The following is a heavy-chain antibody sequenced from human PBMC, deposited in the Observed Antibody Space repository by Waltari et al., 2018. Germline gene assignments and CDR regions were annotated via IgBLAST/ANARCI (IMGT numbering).Heavy chain of an antibody. CDR1: GGTFSSYT. CDR2: IVPIFSTA. D-gene: IGHD2-2*01. J-gene: IGHJ4*02. V-gene: IGHV1-69*15. CDR3: ARAKVVRPYFDY. Sequence: QVQLVQSGAEVKKPGSSVKVSCKASGGTFSSYTINGVRQAPGQGLEWMGRIVPIFSTANYAQKFQGRVTITADESTSTAYMELSSLRSEDTAVYYCARAKVVRPYFDYWGQGTPVTVSS.